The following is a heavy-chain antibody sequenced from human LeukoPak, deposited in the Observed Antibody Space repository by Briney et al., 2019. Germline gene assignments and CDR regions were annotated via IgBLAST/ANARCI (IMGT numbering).Heavy chain of an antibody. V-gene: IGHV4-59*01. CDR2: IYYTGST. Sequence: SETLSLTCTVSGDSIRSSYWSWIRQPPGKGLEWIGFIYYTGSTNYNPSLKSRVTISVDTSKSQFSLKLSSVTAADTAVYYCAQGRSNCANFDYWGQGTLVTVSS. D-gene: IGHD4-11*01. J-gene: IGHJ4*02. CDR3: AQGRSNCANFDY. CDR1: GDSIRSSY.